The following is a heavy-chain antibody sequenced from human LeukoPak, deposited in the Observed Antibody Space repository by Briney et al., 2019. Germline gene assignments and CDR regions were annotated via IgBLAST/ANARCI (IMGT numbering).Heavy chain of an antibody. Sequence: SETLSLTCTVSGGSISSGFYYWSWIRQPAGKGLEWIGRIYTGGSTNYNPSLKSRVTISVDTSKNQFSLKLSSVTAADTAVYYCARRQDGHDYWGQGTLVTVSS. CDR1: GGSISSGFYY. CDR2: IYTGGST. V-gene: IGHV4-61*02. CDR3: ARRQDGHDY. J-gene: IGHJ4*02.